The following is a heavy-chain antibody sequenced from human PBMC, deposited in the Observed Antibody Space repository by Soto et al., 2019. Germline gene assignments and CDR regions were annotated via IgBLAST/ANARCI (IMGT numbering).Heavy chain of an antibody. V-gene: IGHV4-59*08. D-gene: IGHD3-3*01. J-gene: IGHJ4*02. CDR2: IYYSGST. Sequence: SETLSLTCTVSGGSISSYYWSWIRQPPGKGLEWIGYIYYSGSTNYNPSLKSRVTISVDTSKNQFSLKLSSVTAADTAVYYCASPPDYDFWSGSLIGGQETLVTVSS. CDR3: ASPPDYDFWSGSLI. CDR1: GGSISSYY.